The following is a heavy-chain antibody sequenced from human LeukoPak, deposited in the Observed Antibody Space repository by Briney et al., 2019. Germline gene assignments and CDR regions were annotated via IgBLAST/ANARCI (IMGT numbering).Heavy chain of an antibody. Sequence: SVKVSCKASGGTFSSYAISWVRQAPGQGLEWMGGIIPIFGTANYAQKFQGRVTITADESTSTAYMELSSLRSEDTAVYYCALGPVDTAMAIDYRGQGTLVTVSS. V-gene: IGHV1-69*13. CDR1: GGTFSSYA. CDR2: IIPIFGTA. J-gene: IGHJ4*02. CDR3: ALGPVDTAMAIDY. D-gene: IGHD5-18*01.